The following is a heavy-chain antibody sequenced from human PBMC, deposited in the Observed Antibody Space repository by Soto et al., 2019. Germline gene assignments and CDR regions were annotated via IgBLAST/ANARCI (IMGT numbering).Heavy chain of an antibody. CDR1: GYTFTGYY. CDR3: ARRIAAAYGDAFAI. J-gene: IGHJ3*02. Sequence: ASVKVSCKASGYTFTGYYMHWVRQAPGQGLEWMGWINPNSGGTNYAQKFQGRVAMTRDTSISTAYMELSRLRSDDTAVYYCARRIAAAYGDAFAIWGQGTMVTVSS. V-gene: IGHV1-2*02. D-gene: IGHD6-13*01. CDR2: INPNSGGT.